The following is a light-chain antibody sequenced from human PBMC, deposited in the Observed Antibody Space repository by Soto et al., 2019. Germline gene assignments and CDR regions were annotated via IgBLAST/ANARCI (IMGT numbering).Light chain of an antibody. CDR1: SRAVGGYNY. J-gene: IGLJ2*01. Sequence: QSVLTQPASVSGSPGQSFTISCTGTSRAVGGYNYVSWYQQHPGKAPKLMIYDVSNRPSGVSNRFSGSKSGNTASLTISGLQAEDEADYYCISYTSSSLVFGGGTQLTVL. CDR3: ISYTSSSLV. CDR2: DVS. V-gene: IGLV2-14*01.